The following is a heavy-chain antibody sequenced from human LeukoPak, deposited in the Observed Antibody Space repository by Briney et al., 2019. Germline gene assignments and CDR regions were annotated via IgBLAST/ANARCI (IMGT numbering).Heavy chain of an antibody. CDR3: ARVSSSWSSEMKY. CDR2: ISAYNGNT. Sequence: APVKVSCKASGYTFTGYYMHWVRQAPGQGLEWMGWISAYNGNTNYAQKVQGRVTMTTETSTTTAYMELRSLRSDDTAVYYCARVSSSWSSEMKYWGQGTLVTVSS. J-gene: IGHJ4*02. D-gene: IGHD6-13*01. CDR1: GYTFTGYY. V-gene: IGHV1-18*04.